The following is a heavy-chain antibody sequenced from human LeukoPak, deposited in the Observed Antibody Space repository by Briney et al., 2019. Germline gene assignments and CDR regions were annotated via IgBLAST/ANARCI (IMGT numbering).Heavy chain of an antibody. D-gene: IGHD6-13*01. Sequence: PGGSLRLSCAASGFTFTNYCMNWVRQTPGKGLEWVSSISGDGVYIYYADSVKGRFTISRDNAKNSLYLQMNSLRTEDTALYYCAKDIAAVTPGLIGFDYWGQGTLVTVSS. CDR1: GFTFTNYC. CDR3: AKDIAAVTPGLIGFDY. V-gene: IGHV3-21*04. J-gene: IGHJ4*02. CDR2: ISGDGVYI.